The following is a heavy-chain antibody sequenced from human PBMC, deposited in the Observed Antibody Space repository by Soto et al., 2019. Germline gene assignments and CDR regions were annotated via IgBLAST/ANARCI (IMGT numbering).Heavy chain of an antibody. CDR3: ARDRSGSYRFDY. D-gene: IGHD1-26*01. Sequence: PGGSLRLSCAASGFTFSSYAMHWVRQAPGKGLEWVAVISYDGSNKYYADSVKGRFTISRDNSKNTLYLQMNSLRAEDTAVYYCARDRSGSYRFDYWGQGTLVTVSS. CDR2: ISYDGSNK. CDR1: GFTFSSYA. J-gene: IGHJ4*02. V-gene: IGHV3-30-3*01.